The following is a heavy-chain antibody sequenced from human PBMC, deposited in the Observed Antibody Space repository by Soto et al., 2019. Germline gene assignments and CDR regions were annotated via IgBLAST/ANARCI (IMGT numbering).Heavy chain of an antibody. V-gene: IGHV4-39*07. CDR1: GGSISSSSYY. CDR3: ARGGLGVDWFSPFDY. CDR2: INYSGST. J-gene: IGHJ4*02. D-gene: IGHD3-9*01. Sequence: SENLSLTCTVSGGSISSSSYYWGWIRQPQGKGLEWIGSINYSGSTYYNPSLKSRVTISVDTSKNQFSLKLSSVTAADTAVYYCARGGLGVDWFSPFDYWGQGTLVTVSS.